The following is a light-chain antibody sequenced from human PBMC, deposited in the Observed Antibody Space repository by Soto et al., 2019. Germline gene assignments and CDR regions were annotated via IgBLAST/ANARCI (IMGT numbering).Light chain of an antibody. CDR3: SSYTSTNTLI. J-gene: IGLJ2*01. Sequence: QSALTQPASVSGSLGQSITIPCTETSSDLDCYNYVSWYQQRPGRAPKLMIYEVNYRPSGVSIRFSGSKSGTAASLTISGLQPEDEGDYYCSSYTSTNTLIFGGGTKLTVL. CDR2: EVN. V-gene: IGLV2-14*01. CDR1: SSDLDCYNY.